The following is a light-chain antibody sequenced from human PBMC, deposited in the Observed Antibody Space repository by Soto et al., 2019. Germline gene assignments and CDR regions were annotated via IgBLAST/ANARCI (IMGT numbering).Light chain of an antibody. CDR1: QSVRSN. J-gene: IGKJ1*01. V-gene: IGKV3-15*01. CDR2: GAS. CDR3: QHYSNWPPWT. Sequence: EIVMTQSPATLSVSPGERATLSCRASQSVRSNVAWYQQKPGQAPRLLIYGASTRATGIPARFSGSGSGRDFTLTISSLQSEDFAVYYCQHYSNWPPWTFGQGTKVEIK.